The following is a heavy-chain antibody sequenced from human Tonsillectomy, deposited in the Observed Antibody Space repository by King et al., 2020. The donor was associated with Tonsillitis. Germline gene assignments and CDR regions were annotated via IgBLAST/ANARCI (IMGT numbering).Heavy chain of an antibody. CDR3: AQPNGNYYYGMDV. J-gene: IGHJ6*02. CDR1: GYTFTSYY. D-gene: IGHD2-2*01. Sequence: VQLVQSGAEVKKPGSSVKVSCKASGYTFTSYYMHWGRQAPGQGLEWMGIINPCGGSTSYAQKFQGRVTITRDTSTSTVYMEPSSLVSEDTAVYYCAQPNGNYYYGMDVWGQGTTVTVSS. V-gene: IGHV1-46*01. CDR2: INPCGGST.